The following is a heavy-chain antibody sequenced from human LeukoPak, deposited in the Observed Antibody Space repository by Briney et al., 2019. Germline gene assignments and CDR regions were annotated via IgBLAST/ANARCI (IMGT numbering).Heavy chain of an antibody. CDR2: IYPGDSDT. V-gene: IGHV5-51*01. J-gene: IGHJ3*02. CDR1: GYSFTSYW. Sequence: HGESLKISCKGSGYSFTSYWIGWVRQMPGKGLEWTGIIYPGDSDTRYSPSFQGQVTISADKSISTAYLQWSSLKASDTAMYYCARQPLWGSFAFDIWGQGTMVTVSS. CDR3: ARQPLWGSFAFDI. D-gene: IGHD7-27*01.